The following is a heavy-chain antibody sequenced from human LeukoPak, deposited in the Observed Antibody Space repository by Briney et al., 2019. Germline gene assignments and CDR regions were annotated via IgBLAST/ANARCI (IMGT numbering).Heavy chain of an antibody. CDR2: IKQDGSDK. CDR1: GFTFTKYW. CDR3: ARDLWLHDAFDI. V-gene: IGHV3-7*01. J-gene: IGHJ3*02. D-gene: IGHD2-21*01. Sequence: GGSLRLSCAASGFTFTKYWMTWVRQAPGKGLEWVGNIKQDGSDKNYMDSVKGRFIISRDNAKNSLYLQMNSLRAEDTAVYYCARDLWLHDAFDIWGQGTMVTVSS.